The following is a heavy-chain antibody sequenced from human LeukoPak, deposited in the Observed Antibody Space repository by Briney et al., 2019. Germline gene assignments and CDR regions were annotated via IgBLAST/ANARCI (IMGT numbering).Heavy chain of an antibody. CDR1: GFTFSSYW. J-gene: IGHJ4*02. V-gene: IGHV3-7*01. CDR3: ARETCGGDCYEDY. CDR2: IKQDGSEK. Sequence: GGSLRLSCAASGFTFSSYWMSWVRQAPGKGLEWVANIKQDGSEKYYVDSVKGRFTISRDNAKNTLYLQMNSLRAEDTAVYYCARETCGGDCYEDYWGQGTLVTVSS. D-gene: IGHD2-21*01.